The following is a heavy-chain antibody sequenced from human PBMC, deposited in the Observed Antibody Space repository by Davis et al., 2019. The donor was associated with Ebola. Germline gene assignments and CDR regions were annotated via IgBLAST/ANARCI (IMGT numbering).Heavy chain of an antibody. CDR3: ARLAAAGFDS. CDR2: IKYDGSET. Sequence: GESLKISCAASGFTFSDYWMSWVRQAPGKGLEWVANIKYDGSETNYVDSVKGRFTNSRDDAKNSLYLQMDSLRVEDTAVYYCARLAAAGFDSWGQGVLVTVSS. CDR1: GFTFSDYW. J-gene: IGHJ4*02. V-gene: IGHV3-7*01. D-gene: IGHD6-19*01.